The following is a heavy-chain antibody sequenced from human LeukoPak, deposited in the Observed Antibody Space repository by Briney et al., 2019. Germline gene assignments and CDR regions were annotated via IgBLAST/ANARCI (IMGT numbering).Heavy chain of an antibody. Sequence: GGSLRLSCAASGFTVSSNYMSWVRQAPGKGLEWVSVIYSGGSTYYADSVKGRFTISRDNSKNTLYLQMNSLRAEDTAVYYCAREVSERGKGTSCYFDYWGQGTLVTVSS. CDR3: AREVSERGKGTSCYFDY. V-gene: IGHV3-66*01. D-gene: IGHD2-2*01. CDR1: GFTVSSNY. CDR2: IYSGGST. J-gene: IGHJ4*02.